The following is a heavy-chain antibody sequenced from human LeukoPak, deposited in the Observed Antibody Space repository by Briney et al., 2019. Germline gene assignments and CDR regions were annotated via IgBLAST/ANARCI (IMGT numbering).Heavy chain of an antibody. CDR2: IFYSGYT. Sequence: SETLSLTCTVSGGSISGYYWSWIRQPPGKGLEWIGYIFYSGYTNYNPSLKSRVTISVDTSKNQFSLKLRSVTAADTAVYYCARETSQKGAHYMDVWGKGTTVTISS. J-gene: IGHJ6*03. CDR3: ARETSQKGAHYMDV. V-gene: IGHV4-59*01. D-gene: IGHD3-16*01. CDR1: GGSISGYY.